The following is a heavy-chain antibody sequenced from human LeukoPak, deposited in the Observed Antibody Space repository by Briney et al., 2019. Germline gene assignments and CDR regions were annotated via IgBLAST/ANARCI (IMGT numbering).Heavy chain of an antibody. CDR1: GFTFSSYG. J-gene: IGHJ4*02. V-gene: IGHV3-30*18. CDR3: AKDLGGGGCL. CDR2: IYYGGGKK. Sequence: PGRSLRLSCAASGFTFSSYGMHWVRQAPGKGLEWVAVIYYGGGKKYYADSVKGRFTITRDNSKNTLYLQMNSLRAEDTAVYDCAKDLGGGGCLWGQRTLVTVSS. D-gene: IGHD2-21*01.